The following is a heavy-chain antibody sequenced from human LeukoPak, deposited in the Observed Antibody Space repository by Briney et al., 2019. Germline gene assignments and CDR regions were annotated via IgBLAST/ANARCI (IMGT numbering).Heavy chain of an antibody. V-gene: IGHV1-69*13. CDR3: ARTTYYYDSSGYYLGY. CDR2: IIPIFGTA. D-gene: IGHD3-22*01. CDR1: GGTFSSYA. Sequence: SVKVSCKASGGTFSSYAISWVRQAPGQGPEWMGGIIPIFGTANYAQKFQGRVTITADESTSTAYMELSSLRSEDTAVYYCARTTYYYDSSGYYLGYWGQGTLVTVSS. J-gene: IGHJ4*02.